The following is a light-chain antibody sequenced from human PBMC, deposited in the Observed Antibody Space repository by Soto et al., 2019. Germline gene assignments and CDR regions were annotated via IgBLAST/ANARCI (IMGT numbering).Light chain of an antibody. CDR3: QQYHNWPPGLT. V-gene: IGKV3-15*01. CDR1: QSVSGN. J-gene: IGKJ4*01. CDR2: GAS. Sequence: EVVMTQSPATLSVSQGERVTLSCTASQSVSGNLAWYQQKPGQAPRLLIHGASTRATDIPARFSGSGSGTEFTLTITSLQSEDFAVYYCQQYHNWPPGLTFGGGTRVEIK.